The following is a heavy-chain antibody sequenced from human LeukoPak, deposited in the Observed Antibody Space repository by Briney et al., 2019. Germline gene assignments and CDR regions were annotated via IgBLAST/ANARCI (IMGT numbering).Heavy chain of an antibody. V-gene: IGHV3-20*04. J-gene: IGHJ4*02. Sequence: TGGSLRLSCAASGFTFDDYGMSWVRHAPGKGLEWVSGINWNGGSTGYADSVKGRFTISRDNAKNSLYLQMNSLRAEDTALYYCARTYYDSTDFDYWGQGTLVTVSS. CDR3: ARTYYDSTDFDY. CDR1: GFTFDDYG. D-gene: IGHD3-22*01. CDR2: INWNGGST.